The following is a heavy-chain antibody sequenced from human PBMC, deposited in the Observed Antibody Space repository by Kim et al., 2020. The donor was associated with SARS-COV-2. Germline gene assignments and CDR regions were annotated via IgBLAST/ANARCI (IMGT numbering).Heavy chain of an antibody. CDR1: GGSISSYY. CDR2: IYYSGST. CDR3: ARGLGGSQLYR. D-gene: IGHD1-26*01. V-gene: IGHV4-59*13. J-gene: IGHJ5*02. Sequence: SETLSLTCTVSGGSISSYYWSWIRQPPGKGLEWIGYIYYSGSTNYNPSLKSRVTISVDTSKNQFSLKLSSVTAADTAVYYCARGLGGSQLYRWGQGTLVTVSS.